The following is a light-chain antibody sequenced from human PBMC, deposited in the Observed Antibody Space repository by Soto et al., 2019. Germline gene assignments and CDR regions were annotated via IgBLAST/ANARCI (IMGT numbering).Light chain of an antibody. CDR2: SNN. J-gene: IGLJ2*01. Sequence: QSVLTQPPSASGTPGQRVTTSCSGSSSNIGSNTVNWYQQLPGTAPKLLIYSNNQRPSGVPDRFSGSKSGTSASLAISGLQSEDEADYYCVAWDDSLNGVVFGGGTKLTVL. CDR3: VAWDDSLNGVV. V-gene: IGLV1-44*01. CDR1: SSNIGSNT.